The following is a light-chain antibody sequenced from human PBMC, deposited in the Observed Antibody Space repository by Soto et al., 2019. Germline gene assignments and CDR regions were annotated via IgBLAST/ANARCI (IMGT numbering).Light chain of an antibody. J-gene: IGKJ2*02. CDR2: ATS. V-gene: IGKV3D-15*01. CDR1: QSIGTN. Sequence: DIVMTQSPGSLALSLGERATINCRSSQSIGTNLAWYQQKPGQPPRLLIYATSTRVTGVPVRFSGGGSGTDFTLTISSLQSEDFAVYYCQQYNNWPPCTFGQGTKVDIK. CDR3: QQYNNWPPCT.